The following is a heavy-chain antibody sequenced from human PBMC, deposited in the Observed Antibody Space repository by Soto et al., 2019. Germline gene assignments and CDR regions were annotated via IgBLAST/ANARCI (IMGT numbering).Heavy chain of an antibody. Sequence: ASVKVSCKASGDTFASHGFSWVRQAPGQGLEWMGWISGFNGQTNYALKFQGRVTLTTDASTSTAYMELRSLRSDDTAVYFCARVDLRGVAVFRDYWGQGTLVTVSS. CDR2: ISGFNGQT. D-gene: IGHD6-19*01. CDR3: ARVDLRGVAVFRDY. J-gene: IGHJ4*02. V-gene: IGHV1-18*01. CDR1: GDTFASHG.